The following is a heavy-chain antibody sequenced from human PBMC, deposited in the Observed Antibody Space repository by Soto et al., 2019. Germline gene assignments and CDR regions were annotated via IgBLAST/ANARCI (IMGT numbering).Heavy chain of an antibody. CDR2: INHSGST. D-gene: IGHD2-2*01. CDR1: GGSFSGYY. CDR3: ARGSLSIVVVPADIKGGCVDI. J-gene: IGHJ3*02. Sequence: SETLSLTCAVYGGSFSGYYWSWIRQPPGKGLEWIGEINHSGSTNYNPSLKSRVTISVDTSKNQFSLKLSSVTAADTAVYYCARGSLSIVVVPADIKGGCVDIWGQGTMVTVSS. V-gene: IGHV4-34*01.